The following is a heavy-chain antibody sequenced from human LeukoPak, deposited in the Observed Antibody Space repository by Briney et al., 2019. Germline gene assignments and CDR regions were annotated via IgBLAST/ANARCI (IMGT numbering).Heavy chain of an antibody. J-gene: IGHJ4*02. CDR3: AKDPLVRGVTYDY. CDR1: GFTFSSYW. CDR2: INSDGSTT. Sequence: GGSLRLSCAASGFTFSSYWMHWVRQAPGKGLVWVSRINSDGSTTGYADSVKGRFTISRDNSKNTLYLQMNSLRAEDTAVYYCAKDPLVRGVTYDYWGQGTLVTVSS. D-gene: IGHD3-10*01. V-gene: IGHV3-74*01.